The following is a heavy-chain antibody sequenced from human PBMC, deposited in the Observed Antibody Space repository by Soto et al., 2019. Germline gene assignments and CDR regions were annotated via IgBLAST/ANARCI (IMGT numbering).Heavy chain of an antibody. CDR3: ARDRVDVLLWFGELYP. Sequence: QVQLVQSGAEVKKPGASVKVSCKASGYTFTSYGISWVRQAPGQGLEWMGWISAYNGNTNYAQKLQGRVTMTTDTSTSTAYMELRSLRSDDAAVYYCARDRVDVLLWFGELYPWGQGTLVTVSS. D-gene: IGHD3-10*01. CDR1: GYTFTSYG. V-gene: IGHV1-18*01. CDR2: ISAYNGNT. J-gene: IGHJ5*02.